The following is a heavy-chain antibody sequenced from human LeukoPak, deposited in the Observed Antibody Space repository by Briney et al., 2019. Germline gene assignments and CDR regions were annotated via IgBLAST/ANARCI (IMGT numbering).Heavy chain of an antibody. D-gene: IGHD4-23*01. CDR2: INPGGGST. J-gene: IGHJ6*02. V-gene: IGHV1-46*01. CDR3: ARADYGGNSDYYYYGLDV. Sequence: ASVKVSCKASGYTFTNYYMHWVRQAPGQGREWMGIINPGGGSTSYTQMFQGRVTMTRDTSTSTVYMELSGLRSEDTAVYYCARADYGGNSDYYYYGLDVWGQGTTVTVSS. CDR1: GYTFTNYY.